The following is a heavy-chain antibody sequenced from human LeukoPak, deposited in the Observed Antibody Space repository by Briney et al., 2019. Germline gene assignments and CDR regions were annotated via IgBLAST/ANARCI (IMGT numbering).Heavy chain of an antibody. V-gene: IGHV1-18*01. CDR1: GGTFSSYA. Sequence: ASVKVSCKASGGTFSSYAISWVRQAPGQGVEWMGWISAYNGNTNYAQKLQGRGTMTTDTSTSTAYMELRSLRSDDTPVYYCARMNVFSIAAAVTSAFAICGQRTTVTVSS. CDR2: ISAYNGNT. CDR3: ARMNVFSIAAAVTSAFAI. J-gene: IGHJ3*02. D-gene: IGHD6-13*01.